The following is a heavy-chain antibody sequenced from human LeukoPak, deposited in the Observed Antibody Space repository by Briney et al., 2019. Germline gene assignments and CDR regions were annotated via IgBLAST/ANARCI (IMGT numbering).Heavy chain of an antibody. D-gene: IGHD4/OR15-4a*01. CDR3: ARVPSGGATHQVDY. Sequence: ASVTVSFKASGYTFTGYYMHWVRQAPGQGLEWMGWINPNSGGTNYAQKFQGRVTMTRDTSISTAYMELSRLRSDDTAVYYCARVPSGGATHQVDYWGQGTLVTVSS. CDR1: GYTFTGYY. CDR2: INPNSGGT. J-gene: IGHJ4*02. V-gene: IGHV1-2*02.